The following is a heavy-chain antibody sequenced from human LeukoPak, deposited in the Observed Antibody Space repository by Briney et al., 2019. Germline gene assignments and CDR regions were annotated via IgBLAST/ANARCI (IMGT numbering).Heavy chain of an antibody. CDR2: INSDGSST. V-gene: IGHV3-74*01. CDR3: AKDGAEYSSGWYFDY. Sequence: GGSLRLSCAASGFTFSSYWMHWVRQAPGKGLVWVSRINSDGSSTSYADSVKGRFTISRDNAKNTLYLQMNSLRAEDTAVYYCAKDGAEYSSGWYFDYWGQGTLVTVSS. J-gene: IGHJ4*02. D-gene: IGHD6-19*01. CDR1: GFTFSSYW.